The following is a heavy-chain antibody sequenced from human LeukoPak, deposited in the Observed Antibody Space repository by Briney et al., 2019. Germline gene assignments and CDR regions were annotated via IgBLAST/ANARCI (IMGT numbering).Heavy chain of an antibody. CDR1: GYTFTNYH. CDR3: ATGSLAIVVKTYINWFDS. CDR2: LNPSDGST. V-gene: IGHV1-46*01. Sequence: GASVKVSCKASGYTFTNYHMHWVRQAPGQGLEWMGLLNPSDGSTTYAQKFQGRITMTRDMSTSAVYMELSTLRSEDTAVYYCATGSLAIVVKTYINWFDSWGQGTLVAVSS. D-gene: IGHD2-2*01. J-gene: IGHJ5*01.